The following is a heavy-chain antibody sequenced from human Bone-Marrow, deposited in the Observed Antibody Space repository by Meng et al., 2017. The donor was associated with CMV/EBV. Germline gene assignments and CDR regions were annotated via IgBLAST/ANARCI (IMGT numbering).Heavy chain of an antibody. CDR1: GSVSSGSYY. D-gene: IGHD6-19*01. CDR2: IYYSGRT. V-gene: IGHV4-61*01. Sequence: GSVSSGSYYWSWSRQPPGKGLEWIGYIYYSGRTNYNPSLKSRVTISVDTSKNQFSLKLSSVTAADTAIYYCVRARGLPAGSYYFDYWGQGALVTVSS. CDR3: VRARGLPAGSYYFDY. J-gene: IGHJ4*02.